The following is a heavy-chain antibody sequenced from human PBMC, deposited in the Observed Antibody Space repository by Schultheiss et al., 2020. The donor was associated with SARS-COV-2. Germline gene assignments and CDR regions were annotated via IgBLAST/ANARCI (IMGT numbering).Heavy chain of an antibody. J-gene: IGHJ4*02. D-gene: IGHD6-13*01. Sequence: GGSLRLSCAASGFTFSSYSMNWVRQAPGKGLEWVSSISSSSSHIYYADSVKGRFTISRDNAKNSLYLQMNSLRAEDTAVYYCARDQGIAAAGTAPSFDYWGQGTLVTVSS. CDR2: ISSSSSHI. CDR1: GFTFSSYS. CDR3: ARDQGIAAAGTAPSFDY. V-gene: IGHV3-21*01.